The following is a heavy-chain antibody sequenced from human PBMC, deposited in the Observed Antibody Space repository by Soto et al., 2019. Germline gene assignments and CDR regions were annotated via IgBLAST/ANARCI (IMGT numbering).Heavy chain of an antibody. D-gene: IGHD3-22*01. CDR2: ISSSSSYT. V-gene: IGHV3-11*03. CDR1: GFTFSDYY. J-gene: IGHJ3*02. CDR3: ARAYYYDSSGKSDAFDI. Sequence: GGSLRLSCAASGFTFSDYYMSWIRQAPGKGLEWVSYISSSSSYTNYADSVKGRFTISRDNAKNSLYLQMNSLRAEDTAVYYCARAYYYDSSGKSDAFDIWGQGTMVTVSS.